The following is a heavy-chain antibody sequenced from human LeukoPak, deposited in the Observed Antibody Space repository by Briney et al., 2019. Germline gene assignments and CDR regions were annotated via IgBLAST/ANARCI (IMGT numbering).Heavy chain of an antibody. CDR1: GFTFSSYG. CDR3: ARGRSSSSWSDY. Sequence: PGGSLRLSCAASGFTFSSYGMHWVRQAPGKGLEWVAFIWYDGSNKYYADSVKGRFTISRDNAKNTLYLQMTGLRDEDAAVYYCARGRSSSSWSDYWGQGTLVTVSS. D-gene: IGHD6-13*01. CDR2: IWYDGSNK. J-gene: IGHJ4*02. V-gene: IGHV3-33*01.